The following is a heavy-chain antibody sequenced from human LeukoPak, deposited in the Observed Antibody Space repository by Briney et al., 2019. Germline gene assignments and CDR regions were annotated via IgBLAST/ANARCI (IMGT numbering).Heavy chain of an antibody. V-gene: IGHV3-21*01. CDR1: GFTFSSYS. D-gene: IGHD5-12*01. J-gene: IGHJ3*02. CDR3: ARGGGYSGYGLPDAFDI. Sequence: GGSLRLSCAASGFTFSSYSMNWVRQAPGRGLEWVSSISSSSSYIYYADSVKGRFTISRDNAKNSLYLQMNSLRAEDTAVYYCARGGGYSGYGLPDAFDIWGQGTMVTVSS. CDR2: ISSSSSYI.